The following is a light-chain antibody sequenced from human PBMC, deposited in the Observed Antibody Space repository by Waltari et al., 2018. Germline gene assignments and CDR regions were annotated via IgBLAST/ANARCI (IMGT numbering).Light chain of an antibody. Sequence: DIQMTQSPSTLSASVGDRATITCRASGTINTWLAWYQQKPGKAPNLLIYDASPLQSGVPSRFSGSGSGTEFTLTISSLQPGDFATYHCQQYNSYPYTFGQGTKLEI. CDR3: QQYNSYPYT. CDR2: DAS. J-gene: IGKJ2*01. CDR1: GTINTW. V-gene: IGKV1-5*01.